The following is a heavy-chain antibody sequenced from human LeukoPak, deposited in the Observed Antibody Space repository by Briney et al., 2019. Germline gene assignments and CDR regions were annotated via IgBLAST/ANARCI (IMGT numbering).Heavy chain of an antibody. D-gene: IGHD1-26*01. V-gene: IGHV3-30*03. CDR1: GFTFSSYG. CDR3: ARDRLVGATHAFDI. CDR2: ISYDGSNK. Sequence: GGSLRLSCAASGFTFSSYGMHWVRQAPGKGLEWVAVISYDGSNKYYADSVKGRFTISRDNAKNSLYLQMNSLRAEDTAVYYCARDRLVGATHAFDIWGQGTMVTVSS. J-gene: IGHJ3*02.